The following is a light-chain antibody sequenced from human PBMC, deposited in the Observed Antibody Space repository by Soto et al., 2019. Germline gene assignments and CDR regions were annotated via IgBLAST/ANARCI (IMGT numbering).Light chain of an antibody. J-gene: IGLJ1*01. Sequence: QSVLTQPPSVSAAPGQTATISCSGSSSNIGNNYVSWYQHLPGAAPKLLIYETNRRPAGIPDRFSGSKSGTSATLGITGLQTADEGDYYCASWDNGLSDGRVFGPGTKLTVL. V-gene: IGLV1-51*02. CDR3: ASWDNGLSDGRV. CDR2: ETN. CDR1: SSNIGNNY.